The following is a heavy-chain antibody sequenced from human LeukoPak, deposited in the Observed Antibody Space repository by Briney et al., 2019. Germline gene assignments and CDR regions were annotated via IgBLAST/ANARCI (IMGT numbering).Heavy chain of an antibody. J-gene: IGHJ4*02. CDR2: INPNSGGT. Sequence: ASVKVSCKASGYTFTGDYMHWVRQAPGQGLEWMGWINPNSGGTNYAQKFQGRVTMTRDTSISTAYMELSRLRSDDTAVYYCARDRGYCGGDCTRVGFDYWGQGTLVTVSS. V-gene: IGHV1-2*02. D-gene: IGHD2-21*02. CDR1: GYTFTGDY. CDR3: ARDRGYCGGDCTRVGFDY.